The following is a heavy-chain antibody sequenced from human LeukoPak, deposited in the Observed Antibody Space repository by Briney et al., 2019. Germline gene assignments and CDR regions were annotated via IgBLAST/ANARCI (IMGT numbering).Heavy chain of an antibody. D-gene: IGHD2-2*01. CDR1: GFTFSNYW. CDR3: VRDYQFIQEV. V-gene: IGHV3-74*01. Sequence: GGSLRLSCVASGFTFSNYWMLWVRQAPGKGLMWVSLISTDGKSTRYAESVKGRFTISRDNAKNALYLQMDILKVEDTALYFCVRDYQFIQEVWGQGTTVTVSS. J-gene: IGHJ6*02. CDR2: ISTDGKST.